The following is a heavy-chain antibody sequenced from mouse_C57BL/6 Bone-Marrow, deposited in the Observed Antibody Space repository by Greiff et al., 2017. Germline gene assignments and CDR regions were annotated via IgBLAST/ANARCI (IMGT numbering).Heavy chain of an antibody. CDR1: GFNIKDYY. CDR2: IDPEDGET. J-gene: IGHJ2*01. Sequence: VQLQQSGAELVKPGASVKLSCTASGFNIKDYYMHWVKQRTEQGLEWIGRIDPEDGETKYAPKFPGKATITANTSSNTASLQLSSLTSEDTAVYYCARRVEDYWGQGTTLTVSS. CDR3: ARRVEDY. V-gene: IGHV14-2*01.